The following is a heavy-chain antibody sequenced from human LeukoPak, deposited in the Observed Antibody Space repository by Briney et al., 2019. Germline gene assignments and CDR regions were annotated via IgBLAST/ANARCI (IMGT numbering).Heavy chain of an antibody. J-gene: IGHJ4*02. CDR1: EFTIRRYW. Sequence: GGSLRLSCAASEFTIRRYWMHWVRQAPGKGLVWVSNINNDGSITTYADSVKGRFTISRDNVKNTLFLQMNSLRAEDTAVYFCAKRGSSAWFGFDYWGQGALVTVSS. D-gene: IGHD6-19*01. V-gene: IGHV3-74*01. CDR3: AKRGSSAWFGFDY. CDR2: INNDGSIT.